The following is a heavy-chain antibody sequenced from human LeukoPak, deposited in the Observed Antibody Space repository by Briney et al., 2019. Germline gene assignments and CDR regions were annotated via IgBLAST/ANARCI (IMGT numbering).Heavy chain of an antibody. CDR2: ISSSGSTI. D-gene: IGHD1-26*01. J-gene: IGHJ6*02. V-gene: IGHV3-11*04. Sequence: GGSLRLSCAASGFTFSDYYMSWIRQAPGKGLEWVSYISSSGSTIYYADSVKGRFTISRDNAKNSLYLQMNSLRAEDTAVYYCARVSGSYHLYYYYGMDVWGQGTTVTVSS. CDR3: ARVSGSYHLYYYYGMDV. CDR1: GFTFSDYY.